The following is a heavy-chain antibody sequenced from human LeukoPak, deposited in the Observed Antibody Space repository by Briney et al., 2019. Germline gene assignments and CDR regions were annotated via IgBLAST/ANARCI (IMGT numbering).Heavy chain of an antibody. CDR2: ISRDGSTT. Sequence: GRCLRLSCAASGLTFSSYWMHWVRHAPGKGLVWVSRISRDGSTTTYADSVKGRFTISRDNAKNTLYLQMNSLRAEDTAVYYCARETDGYNQWYFDYWGQGTLVTVSS. V-gene: IGHV3-74*03. CDR3: ARETDGYNQWYFDY. CDR1: GLTFSSYW. J-gene: IGHJ4*02. D-gene: IGHD5-24*01.